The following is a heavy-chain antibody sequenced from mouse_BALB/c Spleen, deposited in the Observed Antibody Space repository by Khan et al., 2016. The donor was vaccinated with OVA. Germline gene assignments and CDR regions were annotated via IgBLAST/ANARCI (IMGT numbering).Heavy chain of an antibody. CDR3: TRAGYGTFAY. Sequence: QVQLKESGAELVKPGASVRLSCKASGYTFTSYYLYWVKQRPGHGLEWIGDINPSTGGTNFNEKFKSKATLTVDKSSSTAYMKLSSLTSEDSAVYYCTRAGYGTFAYWGQGTLVTVS. V-gene: IGHV1S81*02. CDR2: INPSTGGT. J-gene: IGHJ3*01. D-gene: IGHD2-1*01. CDR1: GYTFTSYY.